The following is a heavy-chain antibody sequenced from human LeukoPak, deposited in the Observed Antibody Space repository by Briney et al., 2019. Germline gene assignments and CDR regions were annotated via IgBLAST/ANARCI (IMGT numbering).Heavy chain of an antibody. CDR1: GGSISNYY. J-gene: IGHJ4*02. V-gene: IGHV4-59*01. CDR2: ISYGGNT. Sequence: SETLSLTCTVSGGSISNYYWSWIRQAPGKGLEWIGYISYGGNTNYNPSLMSRAAISVDTSKNQFFLQLTSVAAADTAVYYCARDKSLRGNWYGNGYWGQGILVTVSS. D-gene: IGHD1-1*01. CDR3: ARDKSLRGNWYGNGY.